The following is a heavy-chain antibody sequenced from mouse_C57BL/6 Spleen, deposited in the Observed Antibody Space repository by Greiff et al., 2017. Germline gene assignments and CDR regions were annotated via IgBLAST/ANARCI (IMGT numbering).Heavy chain of an antibody. V-gene: IGHV1-9*01. CDR2: IFPGGGST. D-gene: IGHD3-2*02. Sequence: QVQLQQSGAELMKPGASVKLSCKATGYTFTGYWIEWVKQRPGHGLEWIGEIFPGGGSTNYNEKFKGKATFTADTSSNTAYMQLSSLTPEDSAIYYCARYGAQNYAMDYWGQGTSVTVSS. J-gene: IGHJ4*01. CDR3: ARYGAQNYAMDY. CDR1: GYTFTGYW.